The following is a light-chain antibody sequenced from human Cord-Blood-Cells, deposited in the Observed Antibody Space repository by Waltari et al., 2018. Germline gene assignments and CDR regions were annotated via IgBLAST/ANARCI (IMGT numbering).Light chain of an antibody. V-gene: IGLV1-36*01. J-gene: IGLJ2*01. CDR3: AAWDDSLNGLV. CDR2: YDD. Sequence: QSVLTQPPSVSEAPRQRVTISCSGRSSHIGNKAVNWYQQLPGKAPKLLIYYDDLLPSGVSDRFSGSKSGTSASLAISGLQSEDEADYYCAAWDDSLNGLVFGGGTKLTVL. CDR1: SSHIGNKA.